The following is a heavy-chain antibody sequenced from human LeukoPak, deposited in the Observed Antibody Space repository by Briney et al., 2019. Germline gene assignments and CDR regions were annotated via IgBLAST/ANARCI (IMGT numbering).Heavy chain of an antibody. V-gene: IGHV4-59*01. CDR2: IYYSGST. J-gene: IGHJ3*02. CDR3: ARAGYSYGYRAFDI. D-gene: IGHD5-18*01. CDR1: GGSISSYY. Sequence: SETLSLTCTVSGGSISSYYWSWIRQPPGKGLEWIGYIYYSGSTNYNPSLKSRVTISVDTSKNQFSLKLSSVTAADTAVYYCARAGYSYGYRAFDIWGQGTMVTVSS.